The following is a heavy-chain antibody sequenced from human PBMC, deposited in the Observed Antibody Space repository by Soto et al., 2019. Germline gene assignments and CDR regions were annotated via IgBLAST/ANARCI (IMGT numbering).Heavy chain of an antibody. Sequence: QVQLVESGGGVVQPGRSLRLSCAASGFTFSSYGMHWVRQAPGKGLEWVAVIWNDGSNKYYADSVKGRLTISRDNSKNTLYLQMNSLRAEDTAVYYCARGGTGYSGYDGHYWGQGTLVTVSS. D-gene: IGHD5-12*01. CDR2: IWNDGSNK. V-gene: IGHV3-33*01. CDR1: GFTFSSYG. J-gene: IGHJ4*02. CDR3: ARGGTGYSGYDGHY.